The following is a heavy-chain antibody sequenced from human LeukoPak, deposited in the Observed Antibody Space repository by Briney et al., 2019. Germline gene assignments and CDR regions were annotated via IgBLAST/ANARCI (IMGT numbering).Heavy chain of an antibody. J-gene: IGHJ6*02. Sequence: SVKVSCKASGGTFSSYAISWVRQAPGQGLKWMGGIIPIFGTANYAQKFQGRVTITADESTSTAYMELSSLRSEDTAVYYCARTQYCGGDCYYYYGMDVWGQGTTVTVSS. CDR3: ARTQYCGGDCYYYYGMDV. V-gene: IGHV1-69*13. CDR2: IIPIFGTA. D-gene: IGHD2-21*02. CDR1: GGTFSSYA.